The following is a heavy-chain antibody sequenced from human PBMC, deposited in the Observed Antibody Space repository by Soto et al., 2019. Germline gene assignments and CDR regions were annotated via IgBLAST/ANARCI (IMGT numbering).Heavy chain of an antibody. V-gene: IGHV3-21*01. D-gene: IGHD4-17*01. J-gene: IGHJ3*02. CDR3: ARVSRTTVTLRMAFDI. CDR2: ISSSSSYI. Sequence: EVQLVESGGGLVKPGGSLRLSCAASGFTFSSYSMNWVRQAPGKGLEWVSSISSSSSYIYYADSVKGRFTISRDNAKNSLYLQMNSLRAEDTAVYYCARVSRTTVTLRMAFDIWGQGTMVTVSS. CDR1: GFTFSSYS.